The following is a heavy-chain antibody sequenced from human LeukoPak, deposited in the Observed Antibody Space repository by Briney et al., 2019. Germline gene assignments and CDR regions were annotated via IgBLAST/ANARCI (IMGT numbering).Heavy chain of an antibody. V-gene: IGHV3-15*01. J-gene: IGHJ4*02. CDR1: GFTFSNAW. CDR2: IKSKTDGGTT. D-gene: IGHD3-3*01. CDR3: TTAYITIFGVVITYPY. Sequence: GGSLRLSCAASGFTFSNAWMSWVRQAPGKGLEWVGRIKSKTDGGTTDYAAPVKGRFTISRDDSKNTLYLQMNSLKTEDTAVYYCTTAYITIFGVVITYPYWGQGTLSPSPQ.